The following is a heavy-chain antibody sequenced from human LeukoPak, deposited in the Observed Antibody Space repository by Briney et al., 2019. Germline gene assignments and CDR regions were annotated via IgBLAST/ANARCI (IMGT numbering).Heavy chain of an antibody. Sequence: GGSLRLSCAASGFTFSSYSMTWVRQAPGKGLEWVSCISSSSSYISYVDSVKGRFTISRDNAKNSLYLQMNSLRAEDTAVYYCAPYCGGDCYSDAFDIWGQGTMVTVSS. CDR2: ISSSSSYI. CDR1: GFTFSSYS. D-gene: IGHD2-21*01. V-gene: IGHV3-21*01. CDR3: APYCGGDCYSDAFDI. J-gene: IGHJ3*02.